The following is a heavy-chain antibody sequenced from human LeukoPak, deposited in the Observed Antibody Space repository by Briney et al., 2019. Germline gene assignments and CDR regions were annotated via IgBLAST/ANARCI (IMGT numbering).Heavy chain of an antibody. CDR3: ARIGWANWFDP. CDR2: IYYSGST. D-gene: IGHD1-26*01. V-gene: IGHV4-59*01. Sequence: SETLSLTCTVSGGSISSYYWSWIRQPPGKGLEWIGYIYYSGSTNYNPSLKSRVTISVDTSKNQFSLKLSSVTAADTVVYYCARIGWANWFDPWGQGTLVTVSS. CDR1: GGSISSYY. J-gene: IGHJ5*02.